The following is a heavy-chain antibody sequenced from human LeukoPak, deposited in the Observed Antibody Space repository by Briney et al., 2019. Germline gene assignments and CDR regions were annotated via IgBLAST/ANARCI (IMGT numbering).Heavy chain of an antibody. V-gene: IGHV4-59*08. Sequence: SETLSLTCTVSGGSISSYYWSWIRQPPGKGLEWIGYIYYSGSTNYNPSLKSRVTISVDTSKNQFSLKLSSVTAADTAVYYCARTPYCSSTSCYYYGMDVWGQGTTVTVSS. J-gene: IGHJ6*02. CDR2: IYYSGST. D-gene: IGHD2-2*01. CDR3: ARTPYCSSTSCYYYGMDV. CDR1: GGSISSYY.